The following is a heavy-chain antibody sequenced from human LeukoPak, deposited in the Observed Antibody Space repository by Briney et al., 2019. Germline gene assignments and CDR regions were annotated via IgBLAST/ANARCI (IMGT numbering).Heavy chain of an antibody. J-gene: IGHJ3*02. CDR1: GFTFSSYA. CDR3: ARADYFIAPAAFDI. D-gene: IGHD6-13*01. Sequence: PGGSLRLSCAASGFTFSSYAMSWIHQPPGKGLEWIGEINHSGSTNYNPSLKSRVTISVDTSKNQFSLKLSSVTAADTAVYYCARADYFIAPAAFDIWGQGTVVTVSS. CDR2: INHSGST. V-gene: IGHV4-34*01.